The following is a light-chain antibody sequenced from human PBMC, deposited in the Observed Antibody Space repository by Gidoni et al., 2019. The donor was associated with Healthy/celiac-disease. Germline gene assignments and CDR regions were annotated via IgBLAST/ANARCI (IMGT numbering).Light chain of an antibody. V-gene: IGKV1-39*01. CDR2: AAS. Sequence: DIHVTQSPSSLSASVGDRVTITCRASQSISSYFNWYQQKPGKAPKLLIYAASSLQSGVPERFSGSGSGTDFTLKISSVQPEDFATYYCKQSYSTPLTFGGGTKVDIK. J-gene: IGKJ4*01. CDR1: QSISSY. CDR3: KQSYSTPLT.